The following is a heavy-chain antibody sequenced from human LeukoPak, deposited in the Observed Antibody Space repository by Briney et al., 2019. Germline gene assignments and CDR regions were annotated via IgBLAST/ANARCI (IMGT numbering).Heavy chain of an antibody. V-gene: IGHV3-7*01. CDR1: GFTFSSYW. CDR3: ARDLYRIIVVPHYFDY. J-gene: IGHJ4*02. CDR2: IKKDGSEK. Sequence: GGSLRLSCAASGFTFSSYWMSWVRQAPGKGLEWVANIKKDGSEKYYVDSVKGRFTISRDNAKNSLYLQMNSLRAEDTAVYYCARDLYRIIVVPHYFDYWGQGTLVTVSS. D-gene: IGHD3-22*01.